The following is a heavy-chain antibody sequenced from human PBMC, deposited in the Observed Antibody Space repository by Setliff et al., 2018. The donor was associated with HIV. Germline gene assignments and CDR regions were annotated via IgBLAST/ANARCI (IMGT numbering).Heavy chain of an antibody. Sequence: ASVKVSCKASGGTFSNYAFTWVRQAPGQGLEWMGGIIPIFGTPNYAQGFQGRVTITTDESTSTAYMDLSSLRSEDTAVYYCARGDYYGSGNYPPPYYFDYWGQGTLVTVSS. J-gene: IGHJ4*02. CDR1: GGTFSNYA. CDR3: ARGDYYGSGNYPPPYYFDY. D-gene: IGHD3-10*01. CDR2: IIPIFGTP. V-gene: IGHV1-69*05.